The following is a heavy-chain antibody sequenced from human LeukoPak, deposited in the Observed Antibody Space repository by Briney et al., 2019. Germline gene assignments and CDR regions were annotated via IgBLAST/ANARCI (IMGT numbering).Heavy chain of an antibody. CDR1: GDTVSSNSVA. J-gene: IGHJ4*02. Sequence: SQTLSLTCAISGDTVSSNSVAWNWIRQSPSRGLEWLGRTYYMSKWYNDYAVSVRSRITINADTSKNQFSLQLNSVTPEDTAIYYCARGPAIIDYWGQGTLVTVSS. D-gene: IGHD2-21*01. V-gene: IGHV6-1*01. CDR2: TYYMSKWYN. CDR3: ARGPAIIDY.